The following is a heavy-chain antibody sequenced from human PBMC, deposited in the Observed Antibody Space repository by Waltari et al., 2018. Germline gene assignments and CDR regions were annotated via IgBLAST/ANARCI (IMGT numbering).Heavy chain of an antibody. V-gene: IGHV1-24*01. D-gene: IGHD3-9*01. CDR1: GYTLTELS. CDR3: ATALRMLDMLTGYPVFDP. J-gene: IGHJ5*02. CDR2: FEPEDGET. Sequence: QVQLVQSGAEVKKPGASVKVSCTVSGYTLTELSMHWVRQAPGKGLEWIGGFEPEDGETIYAQKCQGRVTMTEDTSTDTAYMELSSLRSEDTAGYYCATALRMLDMLTGYPVFDPWGQGTLVTVSS.